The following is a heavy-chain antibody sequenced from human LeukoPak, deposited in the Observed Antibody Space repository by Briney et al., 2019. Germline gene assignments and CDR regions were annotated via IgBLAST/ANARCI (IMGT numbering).Heavy chain of an antibody. J-gene: IGHJ6*02. Sequence: SETLSLTCAVYGGSFCGYYWSWIRQPPGKGLEWIGEINHSGSTNYNPSLKSRVTISVDTSKNQFSLKLSSVTAADTAVYYCARTPDIVVVPAAIDYYYGMDVWGQGTTVTVSS. CDR1: GGSFCGYY. CDR2: INHSGST. D-gene: IGHD2-2*02. V-gene: IGHV4-34*01. CDR3: ARTPDIVVVPAAIDYYYGMDV.